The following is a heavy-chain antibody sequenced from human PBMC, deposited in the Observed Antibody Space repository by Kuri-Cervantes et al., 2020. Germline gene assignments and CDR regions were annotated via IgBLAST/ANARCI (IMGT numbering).Heavy chain of an antibody. CDR1: GFTFSSYA. V-gene: IGHV3-21*04. CDR3: AKAYYYDTGGFDY. Sequence: GESLKISCAASGFTFSSYAMSWVRQAPGKGLEWVSSISSSSSYIYYADSVKGRFTISRDNAKNSLYLQMNSLRVEDTALYYCAKAYYYDTGGFDYWGQGTLVTVSS. CDR2: ISSSSSYI. D-gene: IGHD3-22*01. J-gene: IGHJ4*02.